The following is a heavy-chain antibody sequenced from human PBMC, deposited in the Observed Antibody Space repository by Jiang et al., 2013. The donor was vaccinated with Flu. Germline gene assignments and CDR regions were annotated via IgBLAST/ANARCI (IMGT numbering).Heavy chain of an antibody. D-gene: IGHD5-18*01. Sequence: RVTITRDTSASTAYMELSNLRSEDTAVYYCARVYSYGNDYYFDYWGQGTLVTVSS. V-gene: IGHV1-3*01. J-gene: IGHJ4*02. CDR3: ARVYSYGNDYYFDY.